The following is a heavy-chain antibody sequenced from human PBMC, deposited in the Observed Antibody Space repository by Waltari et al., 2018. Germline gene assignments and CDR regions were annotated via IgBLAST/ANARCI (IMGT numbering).Heavy chain of an antibody. J-gene: IGHJ4*02. Sequence: EVRLLDSGGGLVQPGGSLRLSCAASGFTFSSYAMSWVRQAPGKGLEWVSGIYSNGITYYRDSVKGRFTISRDNSKNTVYLQMNTLRAEDTALYYCAKDRGSIWYGGFDYWGQGTLVSVSS. V-gene: IGHV3-23*03. CDR3: AKDRGSIWYGGFDY. CDR1: GFTFSSYA. D-gene: IGHD6-13*01. CDR2: IYSNGIT.